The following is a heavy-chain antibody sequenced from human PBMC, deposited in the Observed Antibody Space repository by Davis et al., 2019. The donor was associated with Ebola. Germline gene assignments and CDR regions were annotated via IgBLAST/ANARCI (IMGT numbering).Heavy chain of an antibody. Sequence: GESLKISCTASGFTFSNYWMNWVRQAPGKGLEWVANIKQDGSTKYYVDSVKGRFTISRDNARNSLYLQMDSLRAEDTALYYCARDQGSQGNFHYWGQGTLVVVSS. CDR1: GFTFSNYW. CDR2: IKQDGSTK. CDR3: ARDQGSQGNFHY. V-gene: IGHV3-7*01. D-gene: IGHD6-19*01. J-gene: IGHJ4*02.